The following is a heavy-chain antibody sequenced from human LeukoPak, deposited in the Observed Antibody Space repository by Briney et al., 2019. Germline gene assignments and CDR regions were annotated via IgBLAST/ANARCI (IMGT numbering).Heavy chain of an antibody. D-gene: IGHD3-22*01. CDR2: ISSSTYI. Sequence: GGSLRLSCAASGFTFSSYSMNWVRQAPGKGLEWVSSISSSTYIYYADSLKGRFTISRDNSKNTLYLQMNSLRAEDTAVYYCAKEYYYDSSGYYRDYWGQGTLVTVSS. J-gene: IGHJ4*02. CDR3: AKEYYYDSSGYYRDY. V-gene: IGHV3-21*04. CDR1: GFTFSSYS.